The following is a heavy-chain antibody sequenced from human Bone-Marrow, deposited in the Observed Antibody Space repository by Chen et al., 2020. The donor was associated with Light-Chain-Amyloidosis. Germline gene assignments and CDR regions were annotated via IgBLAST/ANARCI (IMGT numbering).Heavy chain of an antibody. J-gene: IGHJ5*02. CDR1: GYTFTGNY. Sequence: QVQLVQSGAEVEKPGASVKVSCKAPGYTFTGNYMHWVRQATGQGLEWMGWINPNSGGKNYAQKFQGRVTMTRDTSISTAYMELSRLRSDDTAVYYCARDVDYDSSGYSAPWGQGTLVTVSS. CDR2: INPNSGGK. V-gene: IGHV1-2*02. D-gene: IGHD3-22*01. CDR3: ARDVDYDSSGYSAP.